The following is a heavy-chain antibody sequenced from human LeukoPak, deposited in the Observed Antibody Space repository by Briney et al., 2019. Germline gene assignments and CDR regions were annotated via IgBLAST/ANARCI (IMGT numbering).Heavy chain of an antibody. Sequence: SQTLSLTCAISGDSVSSNSVTWNWIRQSPSRGLEWLGRTYYRSTWYNDYAVSVRGRITVNPDTSKNQFSLHLNSVTPEDTAVYYCGRSVAAPADYWGQGTLVIVSS. D-gene: IGHD6-6*01. V-gene: IGHV6-1*01. CDR1: GDSVSSNSVT. CDR2: TYYRSTWYN. J-gene: IGHJ4*02. CDR3: GRSVAAPADY.